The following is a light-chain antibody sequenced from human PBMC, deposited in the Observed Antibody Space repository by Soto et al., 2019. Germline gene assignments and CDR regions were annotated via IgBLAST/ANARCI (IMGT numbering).Light chain of an antibody. CDR3: SSYAGSNSYVV. J-gene: IGLJ2*01. CDR1: SSDVGGYNF. V-gene: IGLV2-8*01. CDR2: EVS. Sequence: QSVLTQPPSASGSPGQSVTISCTGTSSDVGGYNFVSWYQQHPGKAPKLLIFEVSKRPSGVPDRFSGSKSGNTASLTVSGLQPEDEADYYCSSYAGSNSYVVFGGGTKLTVL.